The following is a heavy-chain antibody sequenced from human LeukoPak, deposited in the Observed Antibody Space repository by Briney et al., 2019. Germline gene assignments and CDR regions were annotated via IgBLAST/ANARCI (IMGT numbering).Heavy chain of an antibody. D-gene: IGHD3-10*01. V-gene: IGHV4-39*01. J-gene: IGHJ5*02. Sequence: SETLSLTCTVSGGSISSSSYYWGWIRQPPGKGLEWIGSIYYSGSTYYNPSLKSRVTISVDTSKNQFSLKLSSVTAADTAVYYCAGHRRGTNGASKPYNWFDPWGQGTLVTVSS. CDR2: IYYSGST. CDR1: GGSISSSSYY. CDR3: AGHRRGTNGASKPYNWFDP.